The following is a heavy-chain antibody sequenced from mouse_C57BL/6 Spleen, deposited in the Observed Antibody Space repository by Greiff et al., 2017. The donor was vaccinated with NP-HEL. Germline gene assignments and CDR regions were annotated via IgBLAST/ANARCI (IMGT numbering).Heavy chain of an antibody. J-gene: IGHJ4*01. CDR1: GFTFSSYT. V-gene: IGHV5-9*01. CDR3: ARQYGNYAMDY. CDR2: ISGGGGNT. Sequence: EVQGVESGGGLVKPGGSLKLSCAATGFTFSSYTMSWVRQTPEKRLEWVATISGGGGNTYYPDSVKGRFTISRDNAKNTLYLQMSSLRSEDTALYYCARQYGNYAMDYWGQGTSVTVSS. D-gene: IGHD2-1*01.